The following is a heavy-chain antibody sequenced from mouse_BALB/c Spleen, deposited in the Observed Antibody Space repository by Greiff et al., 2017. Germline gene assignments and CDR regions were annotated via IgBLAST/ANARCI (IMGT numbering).Heavy chain of an antibody. CDR3: ARWDYYGRNWYFDV. CDR1: GYSITSDYA. J-gene: IGHJ1*01. D-gene: IGHD1-1*01. Sequence: EVQLQESGPGLVKPSQSLSLTCTVTGYSITSDYAWNWIRQFPGNKLEWMGYISYSGSTSYNPSLKSRISITRDTSKNQFFLQLNSVTTEDTATYYCARWDYYGRNWYFDVWGAGTTVTVSS. CDR2: ISYSGST. V-gene: IGHV3-2*02.